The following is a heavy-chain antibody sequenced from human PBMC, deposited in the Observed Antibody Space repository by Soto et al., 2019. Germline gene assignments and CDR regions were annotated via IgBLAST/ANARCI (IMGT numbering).Heavy chain of an antibody. D-gene: IGHD3-22*01. Sequence: EVQLLESGGGLVQPGGSLRLSCAASGFTFNNYAMNWVRQAPGKGLEWVSLISGSGGSTYYADSVKGRFTISRDNSKNTLDLQMNSLRAEDTAVYYCAKDQRGTMTGFDYWGQGTLVTVSS. J-gene: IGHJ4*02. CDR1: GFTFNNYA. V-gene: IGHV3-23*01. CDR3: AKDQRGTMTGFDY. CDR2: ISGSGGST.